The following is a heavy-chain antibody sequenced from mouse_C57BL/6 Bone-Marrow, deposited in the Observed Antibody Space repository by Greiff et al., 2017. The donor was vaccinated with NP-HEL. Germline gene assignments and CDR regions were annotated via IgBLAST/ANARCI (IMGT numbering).Heavy chain of an antibody. Sequence: VQLKESGPELVKPGASVKISCKASGYSFTGYYMNWVKQSPEKSLEWIGEINPSTGGTTYNQKFKAKATLTVDKSSSTAYMQLKSLTSEDSAVYYCARSGRLPFAYWGQGTLVTVSA. CDR1: GYSFTGYY. CDR2: INPSTGGT. CDR3: ARSGRLPFAY. V-gene: IGHV1-42*01. D-gene: IGHD4-1*01. J-gene: IGHJ3*01.